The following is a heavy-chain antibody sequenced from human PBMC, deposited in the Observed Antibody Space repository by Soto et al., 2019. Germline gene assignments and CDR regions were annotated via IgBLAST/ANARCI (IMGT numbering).Heavy chain of an antibody. CDR1: GGSISSYY. CDR2: IYYSGST. J-gene: IGHJ4*02. Sequence: SETLSLTCTVSGGSISSYYWSWIRQPPGKGLEWIGYIYYSGSTNYNPSLKSRVTISVDTSKNQFSLKLSSVTAADTAVYYCARHAVMTTVTDFDYWGQGTLVTVSS. D-gene: IGHD4-4*01. V-gene: IGHV4-59*08. CDR3: ARHAVMTTVTDFDY.